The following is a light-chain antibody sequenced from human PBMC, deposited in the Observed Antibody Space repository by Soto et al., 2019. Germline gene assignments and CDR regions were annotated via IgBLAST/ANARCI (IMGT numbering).Light chain of an antibody. Sequence: EIVLTQSPGTLSLSPGESTTLSCRASQSVGRNFLAWYQQKPGRAPRLLIHGASHRATGVPDRFSGSGSETDFTLPISRLEPEDFAVYYCHQYAASPLTFGGGTKVEIK. CDR3: HQYAASPLT. V-gene: IGKV3-20*01. J-gene: IGKJ4*01. CDR2: GAS. CDR1: QSVGRNF.